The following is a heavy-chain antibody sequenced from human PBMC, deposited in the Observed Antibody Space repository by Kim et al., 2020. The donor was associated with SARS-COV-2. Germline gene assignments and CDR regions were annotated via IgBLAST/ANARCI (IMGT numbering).Heavy chain of an antibody. Sequence: SETLSLTCTVSGGSISSYYWSWIRQPPGKGLEWIGYIYYSGSTNYNPSLKSRVTISVDTSKNQFSLKLSSVTAADTAVYYCARGDASGYYYGMDVWGQGTTVTVSS. CDR1: GGSISSYY. J-gene: IGHJ6*02. D-gene: IGHD2-8*02. CDR3: ARGDASGYYYGMDV. CDR2: IYYSGST. V-gene: IGHV4-59*01.